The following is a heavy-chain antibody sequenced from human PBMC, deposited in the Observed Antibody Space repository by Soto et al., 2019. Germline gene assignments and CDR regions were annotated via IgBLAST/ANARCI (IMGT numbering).Heavy chain of an antibody. V-gene: IGHV3-74*01. CDR2: IKSDGTT. CDR3: AKDRGEEGLKFLEWFGGMDV. D-gene: IGHD3-3*01. CDR1: GFSVSNYW. Sequence: GGSLRLSCAASGFSVSNYWMNWVRQAPGKGLVWVSHIKSDGTTSYADSVEGRFTVSRDDAKNTFYLQMDGLRAEDTAVYYCAKDRGEEGLKFLEWFGGMDVWGHGTTVTVSS. J-gene: IGHJ6*02.